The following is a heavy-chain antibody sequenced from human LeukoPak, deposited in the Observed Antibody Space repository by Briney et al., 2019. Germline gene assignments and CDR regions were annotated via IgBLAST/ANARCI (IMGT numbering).Heavy chain of an antibody. CDR3: ARGDIVATVADY. Sequence: ASVKVSCKASGYTFTGYYMHWVRQAPGQGLEWMGWINPNSGGTNYAQKFQGRVTMTRDTSISTAYMELSRLRSGDTAVYYCARGDIVATVADYWGQGTLVTVSS. D-gene: IGHD5-12*01. J-gene: IGHJ4*02. V-gene: IGHV1-2*02. CDR1: GYTFTGYY. CDR2: INPNSGGT.